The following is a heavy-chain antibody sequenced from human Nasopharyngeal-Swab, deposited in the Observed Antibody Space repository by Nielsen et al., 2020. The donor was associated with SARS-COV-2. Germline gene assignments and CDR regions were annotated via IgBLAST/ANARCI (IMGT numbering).Heavy chain of an antibody. CDR1: GFTFDDYA. D-gene: IGHD2-15*01. CDR3: AKDIEVDIVVVVAAIAFDI. J-gene: IGHJ3*02. V-gene: IGHV3-9*01. CDR2: ISWNSGSI. Sequence: SLKISCAASGFTFDDYAMHWVRQAPGKGLEWVSGISWNSGSIGYADSVKGRFTISRDNAKNSLYLQMNSLRAEDTALYYCAKDIEVDIVVVVAAIAFDIWGQGTMVTVSS.